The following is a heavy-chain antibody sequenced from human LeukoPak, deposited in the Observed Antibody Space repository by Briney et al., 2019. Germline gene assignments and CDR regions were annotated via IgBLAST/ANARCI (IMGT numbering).Heavy chain of an antibody. Sequence: GGSLRLSCAASGFTFSDYYMTWIRQAPGKGLEWVSYISSSTHYTNYADSVKGRFTISRDNAKNSLYLQMNSLGAEDTAVYYCARDPETWQAAWGQGTLVTVSS. CDR1: GFTFSDYY. J-gene: IGHJ4*02. CDR2: ISSSTHYT. CDR3: ARDPETWQAA. D-gene: IGHD6-25*01. V-gene: IGHV3-11*05.